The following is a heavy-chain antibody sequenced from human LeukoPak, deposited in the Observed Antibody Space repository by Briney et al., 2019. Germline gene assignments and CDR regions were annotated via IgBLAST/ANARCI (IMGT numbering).Heavy chain of an antibody. Sequence: GASVKVSCKASGYTFTGYYMHWVRQAPEQGLEWMGWINPNSGGTNYAQKFQGRVTMTRDTSISTAYMELSRLRSDDTAVYYCARDSNGNYDFWSGYYTHGGNWFDPWGQGTLVTVSS. J-gene: IGHJ5*02. D-gene: IGHD3-3*01. CDR3: ARDSNGNYDFWSGYYTHGGNWFDP. CDR1: GYTFTGYY. V-gene: IGHV1-2*02. CDR2: INPNSGGT.